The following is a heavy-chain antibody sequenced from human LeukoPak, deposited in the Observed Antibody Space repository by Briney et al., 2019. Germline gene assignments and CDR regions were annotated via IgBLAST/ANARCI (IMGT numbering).Heavy chain of an antibody. CDR3: AKDGYYDFWSGYQRTYYFDY. V-gene: IGHV3-30*18. Sequence: GRSLRLSCAASGFTFSSYGMHWVRQAPGKGLEWVAVISYDGSNKYYADSVKGRFTISRDNSKNTLYLQMNSLRAEDTAVYYCAKDGYYDFWSGYQRTYYFDYWGQGTLVTVSS. J-gene: IGHJ4*02. D-gene: IGHD3-3*01. CDR1: GFTFSSYG. CDR2: ISYDGSNK.